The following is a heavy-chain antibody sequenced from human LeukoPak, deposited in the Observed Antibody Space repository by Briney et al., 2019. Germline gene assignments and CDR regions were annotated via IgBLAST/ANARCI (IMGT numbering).Heavy chain of an antibody. CDR3: ASQRGYSYGYYDY. CDR1: GGSISSSSYY. Sequence: SETLSLTCTVSGGSISSSSYYWGWIRQPPGKGLEWIGSIYYSGSTYYNPSLKSRVTISVDTAKNQFSLKLSSVTAADTAVYYCASQRGYSYGYYDYWGQGTLVTVSS. V-gene: IGHV4-39*01. D-gene: IGHD5-18*01. J-gene: IGHJ4*02. CDR2: IYYSGST.